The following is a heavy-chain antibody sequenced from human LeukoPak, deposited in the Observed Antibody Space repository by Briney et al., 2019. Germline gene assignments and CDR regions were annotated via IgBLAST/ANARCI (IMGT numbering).Heavy chain of an antibody. V-gene: IGHV1-69*06. CDR1: GGTFSSYA. Sequence: SVKVSCKASGGTFSSYAISWVRQAPGQGLEWMGGIIPIFGTANYAQKFQGRVTITADKSTSTAYMELSSLRSEDTAVYYCAAGLARRYSSSSYPHFDYWGQGTLVTVSS. CDR3: AAGLARRYSSSSYPHFDY. D-gene: IGHD6-6*01. CDR2: IIPIFGTA. J-gene: IGHJ4*02.